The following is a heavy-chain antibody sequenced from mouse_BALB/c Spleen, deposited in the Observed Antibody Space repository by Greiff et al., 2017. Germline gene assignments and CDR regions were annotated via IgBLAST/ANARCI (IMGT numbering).Heavy chain of an antibody. J-gene: IGHJ4*01. CDR1: GFTFSSFG. Sequence: EVKLMESGGGLVQPGGSRKLSCAASGFTFSSFGMHWVRQAPEKGLEWVAYISSGSSTIYYADTVKGRFTISRDNPKNTLFLQMTSLRSEDTAMYYCARYYYGSSYLDYWGQGTSVTVSS. CDR2: ISSGSSTI. D-gene: IGHD1-1*01. V-gene: IGHV5-17*02. CDR3: ARYYYGSSYLDY.